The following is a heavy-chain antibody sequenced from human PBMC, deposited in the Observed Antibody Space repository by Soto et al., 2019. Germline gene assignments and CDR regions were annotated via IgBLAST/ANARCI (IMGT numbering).Heavy chain of an antibody. CDR2: IDPSDSYT. V-gene: IGHV5-10-1*01. J-gene: IGHJ6*02. Sequence: GESLKISCKGSGYSFTSYWISWVRQMPGKGLEWMGRIDPSDSYTNYSPSFQGHVTISADKSISTAYLQWSSLKASDTAMYYCARGGYIPRRYYYGMDVWGQGTTVTVSS. CDR3: ARGGYIPRRYYYGMDV. D-gene: IGHD5-18*01. CDR1: GYSFTSYW.